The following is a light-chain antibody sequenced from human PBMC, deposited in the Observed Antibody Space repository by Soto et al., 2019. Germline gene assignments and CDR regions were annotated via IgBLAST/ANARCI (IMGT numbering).Light chain of an antibody. V-gene: IGLV2-14*01. CDR3: SSYTRSSSYV. CDR1: SSDVGGYNY. Sequence: QSALTQPASVSGSPGQSITISCTGTSSDVGGYNYVSWYQQHPGKAPKLMIYEVSNRPSGVSNRFSGSKSGNTASLTISGLQAEDEADYYCSSYTRSSSYVFGTGIKVTVL. J-gene: IGLJ1*01. CDR2: EVS.